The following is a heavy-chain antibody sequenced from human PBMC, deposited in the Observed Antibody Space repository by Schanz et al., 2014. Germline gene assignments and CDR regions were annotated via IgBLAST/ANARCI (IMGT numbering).Heavy chain of an antibody. CDR1: GGTFSSFG. J-gene: IGHJ4*02. V-gene: IGHV1-69*04. D-gene: IGHD2-21*01. Sequence: VQLEQSGAEVKKPGSSVKVSCKASGGTFSSFGINWVRQAPGQGLEWMGRIIPSLGLAKYEQKFQDKVTITADTSTTTAYMELSGLRSEDTAVYYCARDRLECGAECCSVEVFELWGQGTLVIVSS. CDR2: IIPSLGLA. CDR3: ARDRLECGAECCSVEVFEL.